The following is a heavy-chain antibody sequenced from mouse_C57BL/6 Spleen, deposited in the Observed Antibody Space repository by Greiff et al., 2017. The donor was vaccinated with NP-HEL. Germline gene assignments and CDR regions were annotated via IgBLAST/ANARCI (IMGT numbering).Heavy chain of an antibody. V-gene: IGHV3-6*01. CDR1: GYSITSGYY. Sequence: EVHLVESGPGLVKPSQSLSLTCSVTGYSITSGYYWNCLRQFPGNQLEWMDYISYDGSNNYNPPLKNRISITRDTSKNQFFLKLNSVTTEDTATYYCAIGLPYFDYWGQGTTLTVSS. J-gene: IGHJ2*01. CDR2: ISYDGSN. CDR3: AIGLPYFDY. D-gene: IGHD2-4*01.